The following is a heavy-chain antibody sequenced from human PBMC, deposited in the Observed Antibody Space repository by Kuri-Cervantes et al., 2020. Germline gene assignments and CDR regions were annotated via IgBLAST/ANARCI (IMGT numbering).Heavy chain of an antibody. V-gene: IGHV3-30*18. Sequence: GESLKISCAASGFTFSRHAMSWVRQAPGKGLEWVAVISYDESEKHYADSVKGRFTISRDNSKNTVYLQMNSLRAEDTANYYCVKYSGIYGASFDDLGQGTLVTVSS. J-gene: IGHJ4*02. CDR1: GFTFSRHA. D-gene: IGHD1-26*01. CDR3: VKYSGIYGASFDD. CDR2: ISYDESEK.